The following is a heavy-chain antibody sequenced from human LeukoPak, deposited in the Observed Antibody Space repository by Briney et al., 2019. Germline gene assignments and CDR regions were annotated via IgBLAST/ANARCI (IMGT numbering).Heavy chain of an antibody. V-gene: IGHV4-34*01. Sequence: SETLSLTCAVYGGSFSGYYWSWIRQPPGKGLEWIGEINHSGSTNYNPSLKSRVTISVDTSKNQFSLKLSSVTAADTAVYYCARRGLRAFDIWGQGTMVTVSS. J-gene: IGHJ3*02. D-gene: IGHD3-10*01. CDR2: INHSGST. CDR3: ARRGLRAFDI. CDR1: GGSFSGYY.